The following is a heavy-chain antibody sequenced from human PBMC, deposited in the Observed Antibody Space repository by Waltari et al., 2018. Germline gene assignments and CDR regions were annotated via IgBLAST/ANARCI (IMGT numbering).Heavy chain of an antibody. D-gene: IGHD2-15*01. J-gene: IGHJ5*02. CDR2: VSPYNYEP. CDR3: VRDRDPANPTPTNNFFDP. V-gene: IGHV1-18*01. Sequence: AQLEQSGAELKMPGASVKVSCQSSGYTFSNHGLTWVRQSPGQGLEWMVWVSPYNYEPQYTQKLQGRFTMTTDTLLNTAYMELRSLTSDDTAVYYCVRDRDPANPTPTNNFFDPWGQGTLVTVSA. CDR1: GYTFSNHG.